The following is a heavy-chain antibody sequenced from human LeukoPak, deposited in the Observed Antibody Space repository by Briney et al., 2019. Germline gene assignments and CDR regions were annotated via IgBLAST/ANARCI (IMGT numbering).Heavy chain of an antibody. Sequence: SETLPLTCAVYGGSFSGYYWSWIRQPPGKGLEWIGEINHSGSTNYNPSLKSRVTISVDTSKNQFSLKLSSVTAADTAVYYCARGWIMITFGGVIAPLLDYWGQGTLVTVSS. CDR3: ARGWIMITFGGVIAPLLDY. CDR1: GGSFSGYY. V-gene: IGHV4-34*01. D-gene: IGHD3-16*02. J-gene: IGHJ4*02. CDR2: INHSGST.